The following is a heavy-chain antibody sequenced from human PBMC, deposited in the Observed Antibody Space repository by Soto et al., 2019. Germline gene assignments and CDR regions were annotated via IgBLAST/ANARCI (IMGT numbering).Heavy chain of an antibody. CDR1: GYTFTDYY. V-gene: IGHV1-2*02. Sequence: ASVKVSCKASGYTFTDYYMHWVRRAPGQGLEWMGWINDNSGATRYSQRFQGRVTLTRDTSISTAYMELSSLRSDDTAVYYCARDSAAVDGICFDSWGQGTLVTVSS. J-gene: IGHJ4*02. CDR2: INDNSGAT. CDR3: ARDSAAVDGICFDS. D-gene: IGHD6-13*01.